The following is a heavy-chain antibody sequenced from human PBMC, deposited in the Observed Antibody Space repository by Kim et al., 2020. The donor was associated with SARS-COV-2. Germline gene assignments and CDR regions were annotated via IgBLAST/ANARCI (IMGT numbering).Heavy chain of an antibody. D-gene: IGHD3-10*01. J-gene: IGHJ4*02. CDR3: ARDREVRGVVLYYFDY. CDR1: GGTFSSYA. V-gene: IGHV1-69*13. Sequence: SVKVSCKASGGTFSSYAISWVRQAPGQGLEWMGGIIPIFGTANYAQKFQGRVTITADESTSTAYMELSSLRSEDTAVYYCARDREVRGVVLYYFDYWGQGTLVTVSS. CDR2: IIPIFGTA.